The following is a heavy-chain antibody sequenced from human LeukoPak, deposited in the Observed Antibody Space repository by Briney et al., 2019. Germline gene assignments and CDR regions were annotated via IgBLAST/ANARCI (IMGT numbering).Heavy chain of an antibody. CDR2: INKDGTSA. D-gene: IGHD5-18*01. J-gene: IGHJ4*02. CDR3: AREYTAMAYDY. CDR1: GFTLSSYW. Sequence: GGSLRLSCAASGFTLSSYWMHWFRQVPGKGPVWVSVINKDGTSATYADSVRGRFTISRDNAKNTLYLQMNNLRVDDSAVYYCAREYTAMAYDYWGQGNLVTVSS. V-gene: IGHV3-74*01.